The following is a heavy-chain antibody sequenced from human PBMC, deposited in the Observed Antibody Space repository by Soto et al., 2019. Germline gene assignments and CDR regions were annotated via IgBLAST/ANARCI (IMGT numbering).Heavy chain of an antibody. V-gene: IGHV4-59*01. D-gene: IGHD3-22*01. CDR3: ARTFYDSVVTPPSELHL. J-gene: IGHJ1*01. CDR1: GGSISTYY. CDR2: IHHSGRT. Sequence: QVQLQESGPGLVKPSETLSLICTVSGGSISTYYWNWIRQTPGKGLEWIGYIHHSGRTNYNPSLRSRLTISVDTSKNQFSLKLTSVTAADSAIYYGARTFYDSVVTPPSELHLWGQGALVTVSS.